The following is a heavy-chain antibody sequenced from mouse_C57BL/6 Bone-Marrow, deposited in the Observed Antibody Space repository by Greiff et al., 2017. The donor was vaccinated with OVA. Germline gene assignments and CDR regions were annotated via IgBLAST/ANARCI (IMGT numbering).Heavy chain of an antibody. CDR1: GYTFTDYE. CDR3: TRRASLGWGDY. D-gene: IGHD6-1*01. Sequence: QVQLKESGAELVRPGASVTLSCKASGYTFTDYEMHWVKQTPVHGLEWIGAIDPETGGTAYNQKFKGKAILTADKSSSTAYMELRSLTSEDSAVYYCTRRASLGWGDYWGQGTSVTVSS. V-gene: IGHV1-15*01. J-gene: IGHJ4*01. CDR2: IDPETGGT.